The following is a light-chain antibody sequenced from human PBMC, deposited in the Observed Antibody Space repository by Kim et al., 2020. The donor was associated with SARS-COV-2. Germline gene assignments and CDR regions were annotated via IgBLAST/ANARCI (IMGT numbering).Light chain of an antibody. J-gene: IGKJ2*01. CDR1: QSISTY. Sequence: DIQMTQSPSSLSASVGDRVTITCRASQSISTYLNWYQQKPGKAPKLLIYGASNLPSGVPSRSSGSGSGTDFTLTISSLQPEDFATYYCQQGYSTFGQGTKLEI. CDR2: GAS. CDR3: QQGYST. V-gene: IGKV1-39*01.